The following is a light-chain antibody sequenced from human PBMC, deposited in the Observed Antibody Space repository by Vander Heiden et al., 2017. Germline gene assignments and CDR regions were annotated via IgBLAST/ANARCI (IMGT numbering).Light chain of an antibody. V-gene: IGKV4-1*01. J-gene: IGKJ1*01. CDR1: QTLLYTSNNRNF. Sequence: DIVMTQSPDALAVSLGERATINCKSSQTLLYTSNNRNFLAWYQQKPRQPPKLLVYWASTRESGVPDRFSGSGSGTDFTLTISSLQAEDVAVYYCRQYYTTPETFGQGTKVELK. CDR3: RQYYTTPET. CDR2: WAS.